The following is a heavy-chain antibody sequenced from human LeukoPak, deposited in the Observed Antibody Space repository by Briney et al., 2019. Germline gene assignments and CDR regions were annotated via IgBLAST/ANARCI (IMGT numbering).Heavy chain of an antibody. D-gene: IGHD2-15*01. V-gene: IGHV4-30-4*01. CDR3: AREAGYCSGGSSDGAFDI. CDR2: IYYSGST. Sequence: PSETLSLTCTVSGGSISSGDYYWSWIRQPPGKGLEWIGYIYYSGSTYYNPSLKSRVTISVDTSKNQFSLKLSSVTAADTAVYYCAREAGYCSGGSSDGAFDIWGQGTMVTVSS. J-gene: IGHJ3*02. CDR1: GGSISSGDYY.